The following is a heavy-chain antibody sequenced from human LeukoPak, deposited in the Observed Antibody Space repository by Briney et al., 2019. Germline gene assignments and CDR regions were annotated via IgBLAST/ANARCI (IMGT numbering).Heavy chain of an antibody. D-gene: IGHD4-23*01. CDR1: GFTFSSYG. J-gene: IGHJ4*02. CDR3: AKEPPETTVVTPPDY. Sequence: PGGSLRLSCAASGFTFSSYGMHWVRQAPGKGLEWVAVISYDGGNKYYADSVKGRFTISRDNSKNTLYLQMNSLRAEDTAVYYCAKEPPETTVVTPPDYWGQGTLVTVSS. CDR2: ISYDGGNK. V-gene: IGHV3-30*18.